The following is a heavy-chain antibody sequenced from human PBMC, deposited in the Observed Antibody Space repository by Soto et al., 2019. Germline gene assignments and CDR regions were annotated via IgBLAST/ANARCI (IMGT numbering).Heavy chain of an antibody. V-gene: IGHV1-46*01. Sequence: QVQLVQSGAEVKKPGASVKVSCKASGYTFTNYYMHWVRQAPGQGLEWMGIINPSGGSTNYAQKFQGRVTMTRDTSTSTVYMELSSLRSEDTAVYYCAGWYDTSGRLDWGQGTLVTVSS. CDR3: AGWYDTSGRLD. CDR1: GYTFTNYY. D-gene: IGHD3-22*01. J-gene: IGHJ4*02. CDR2: INPSGGST.